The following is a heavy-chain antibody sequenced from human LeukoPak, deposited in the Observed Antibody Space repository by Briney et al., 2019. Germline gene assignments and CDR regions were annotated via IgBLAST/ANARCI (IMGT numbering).Heavy chain of an antibody. Sequence: ASVKVSCKASGYTFTSYYMHWVRQAPGQGLEWMGIINPSGGSTSYAQKFQGRVTMTRDTSTSTVYMELSSLRSEDTAVYYCASGEVGVVYRAGGRYYYYYHAMDVWGQGTTVTVSS. J-gene: IGHJ6*02. CDR3: ASGEVGVVYRAGGRYYYYYHAMDV. CDR2: INPSGGST. D-gene: IGHD2-15*01. V-gene: IGHV1-46*01. CDR1: GYTFTSYY.